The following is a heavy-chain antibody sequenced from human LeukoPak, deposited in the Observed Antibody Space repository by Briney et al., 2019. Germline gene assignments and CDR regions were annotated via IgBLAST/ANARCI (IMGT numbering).Heavy chain of an antibody. J-gene: IGHJ4*02. CDR3: AREIFPLYSGYDYGFDY. CDR2: IYCSGST. D-gene: IGHD5-12*01. Sequence: PSETLSLTCTVSGGSISSGGYYWSWIRQHPGKGLEWIGYIYCSGSTYYNPSLKSRVTISVDTSKNQFSLKLSSVTAADTAVYYCAREIFPLYSGYDYGFDYWGQGTLVTVSS. CDR1: GGSISSGGYY. V-gene: IGHV4-31*03.